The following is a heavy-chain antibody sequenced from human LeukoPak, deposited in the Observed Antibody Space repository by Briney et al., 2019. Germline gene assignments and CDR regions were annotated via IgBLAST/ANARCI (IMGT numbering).Heavy chain of an antibody. CDR2: VYNSGTT. CDR1: GISIGSHY. V-gene: IGHV4-59*11. Sequence: PSETLSLTCNVSGISIGSHYWSWFRQSPGVGLEWIGCVYNSGTTTYHPSLTRRVSISVDPPANQYSLKMTSVTAADTAIYYCARDAFWGQGILVTVSS. CDR3: ARDAF. J-gene: IGHJ4*02.